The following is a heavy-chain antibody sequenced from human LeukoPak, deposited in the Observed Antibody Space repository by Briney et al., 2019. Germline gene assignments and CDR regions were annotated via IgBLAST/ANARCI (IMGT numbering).Heavy chain of an antibody. CDR1: GYTFTSYG. D-gene: IGHD5-18*01. CDR2: ISAYNGNT. J-gene: IGHJ4*02. Sequence: ASVKVSCKASGYTFTSYGISWVRQAPGQGLEWMGWISAYNGNTNYAQKLQGRVTMTTDTSTSTAYMELRSLRSDDTAVYYCARVVAGTAVVPPDFDYWGQGTLVTVSS. CDR3: ARVVAGTAVVPPDFDY. V-gene: IGHV1-18*01.